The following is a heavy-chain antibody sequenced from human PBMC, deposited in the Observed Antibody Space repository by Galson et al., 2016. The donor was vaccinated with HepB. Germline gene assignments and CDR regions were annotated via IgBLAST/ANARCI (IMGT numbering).Heavy chain of an antibody. D-gene: IGHD3-16*01. J-gene: IGHJ5*02. CDR1: GVSFTGYS. Sequence: SETLSLTCGVSGVSFTGYSWTWIRQVSGKGLEWIGEIHDRGNTNYNPSLRSRVTISFDTSKNQFSLQLNSVTAADTAVYYCTRDGLGCCWLEPWGQGTLVTVSS. CDR2: IHDRGNT. V-gene: IGHV4-34*01. CDR3: TRDGLGCCWLEP.